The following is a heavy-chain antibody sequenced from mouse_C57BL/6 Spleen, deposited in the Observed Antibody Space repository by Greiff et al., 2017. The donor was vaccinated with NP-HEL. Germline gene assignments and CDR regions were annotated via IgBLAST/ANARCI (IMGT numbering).Heavy chain of an antibody. D-gene: IGHD2-1*01. CDR3: TAFYYGNYEGYFDV. CDR2: ISSGGDYI. CDR1: GFTFSSYA. Sequence: EVQGVESGEGLVKPGGSLKLSCAASGFTFSSYAMSWVRQTPEKRLEWVAYISSGGDYIYYADTVKGRFTISRDNARNTLYLQMSSLKSEDTAMYYCTAFYYGNYEGYFDVWGTGTTVTVSS. V-gene: IGHV5-9-1*02. J-gene: IGHJ1*03.